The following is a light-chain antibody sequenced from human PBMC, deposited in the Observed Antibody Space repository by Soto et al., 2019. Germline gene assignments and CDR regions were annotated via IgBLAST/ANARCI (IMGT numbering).Light chain of an antibody. V-gene: IGKV1-5*03. CDR3: QQYSDYPFT. J-gene: IGKJ3*01. Sequence: IQGSKSPFTLSASVGEIVTMSCWASESLSSWLAWYQQKPGKAPKLLIYKASTLQNGVPSRFSGGGSGTEFTLAISGLQPDDFATYYCQQYSDYPFTFGPGTKVDIK. CDR2: KAS. CDR1: ESLSSW.